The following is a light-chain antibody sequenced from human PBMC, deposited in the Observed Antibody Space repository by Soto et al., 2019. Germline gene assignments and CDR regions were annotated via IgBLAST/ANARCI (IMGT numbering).Light chain of an antibody. Sequence: QSVLTQPASVSGSPGQSITISCTGTSSDVGGYNYVSWYQRHPGKAPKLIIYEVSNRPSGVSNRFSGSKSGNTASLTISGLQAEDEADYYCNSYTSKSTGVFGTGTKLTVL. CDR3: NSYTSKSTGV. J-gene: IGLJ1*01. CDR2: EVS. CDR1: SSDVGGYNY. V-gene: IGLV2-14*01.